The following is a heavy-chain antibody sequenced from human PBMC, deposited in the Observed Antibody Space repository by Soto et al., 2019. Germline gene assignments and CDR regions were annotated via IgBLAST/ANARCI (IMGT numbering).Heavy chain of an antibody. J-gene: IGHJ6*02. Sequence: GESLKISCKGSGYSFTSYWIGWVRQMPGKGLEWMGIIYPGDSDTRYSPSFQGQVTISADKSISTAYLQWSSLKASDTAMYYCARLGLGCSSTSCHYYGMDVWGQGTTVTVSS. CDR3: ARLGLGCSSTSCHYYGMDV. V-gene: IGHV5-51*01. CDR1: GYSFTSYW. CDR2: IYPGDSDT. D-gene: IGHD2-2*01.